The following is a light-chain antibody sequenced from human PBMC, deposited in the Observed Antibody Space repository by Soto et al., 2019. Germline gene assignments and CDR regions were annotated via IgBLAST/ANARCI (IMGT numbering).Light chain of an antibody. CDR3: QQYGRSPLT. CDR1: QSFSSIS. J-gene: IGKJ1*01. Sequence: EIVLTQSPDTLSLSQGERATLSCRASQSFSSISLAWYHQKPGQAPRLLIYATSYRATDIPVRFSAGGAGTDFTLTISRLEPEDFAVYYCQQYGRSPLTFGQGTKLDIK. CDR2: ATS. V-gene: IGKV3-20*01.